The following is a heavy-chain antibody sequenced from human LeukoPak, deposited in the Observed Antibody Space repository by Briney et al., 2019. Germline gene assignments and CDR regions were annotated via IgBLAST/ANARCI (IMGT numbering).Heavy chain of an antibody. CDR1: GGSFSGYY. CDR3: ARGGIAAAGTRTTPFDY. J-gene: IGHJ4*02. Sequence: SETLSLTCAVYGGSFSGYYWSWIRQPPGKGLEWIGEINHSGSTNYNPSLKGRVTISVDTSKNQFSLKLSSVTAADTAVYYCARGGIAAAGTRTTPFDYWGPGTLVTVSS. D-gene: IGHD6-13*01. V-gene: IGHV4-34*01. CDR2: INHSGST.